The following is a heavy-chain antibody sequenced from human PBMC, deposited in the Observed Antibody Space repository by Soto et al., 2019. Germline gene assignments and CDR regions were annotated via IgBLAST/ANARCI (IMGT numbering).Heavy chain of an antibody. CDR1: GGSIRSGGYY. CDR2: IHYSGST. J-gene: IGHJ4*02. D-gene: IGHD3-9*01. CDR3: ARAVNDDILTGYPPTSPFGFDS. V-gene: IGHV4-31*03. Sequence: SETLSLTCTVSGGSIRSGGYYWSWIRQYPGKGLEWIGYIHYSGSTFYNPSLKSRLTISVDTSKNYFSLNLSSVTAADTALYYCARAVNDDILTGYPPTSPFGFDSWGQGTLVTVSS.